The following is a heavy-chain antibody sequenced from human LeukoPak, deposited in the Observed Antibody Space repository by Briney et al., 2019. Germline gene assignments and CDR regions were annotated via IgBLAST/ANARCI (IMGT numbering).Heavy chain of an antibody. CDR3: ARRSTSWYSKIDS. CDR2: IYYSGST. J-gene: IGHJ4*02. D-gene: IGHD6-13*01. CDR1: GGSISSSSYY. Sequence: SETLSLTCSVSGGSISSSSYYWGWIRQPPGKGLEWIGNIYYSGSTYYNPSLKSRVTISEDTSKNQFSLKLSSVTAADTAVYYCARRSTSWYSKIDSWGQGTLVTVSS. V-gene: IGHV4-39*01.